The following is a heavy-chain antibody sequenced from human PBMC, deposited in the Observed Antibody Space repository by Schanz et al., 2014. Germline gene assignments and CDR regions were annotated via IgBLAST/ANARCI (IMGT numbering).Heavy chain of an antibody. CDR2: ISNSGTYT. Sequence: QVQLAESGGGVVQPGRSLRLSCAASGFTFSDYYMTWMRQAPGKGLEWISYISNSGTYTKYADSVKGRFVISRDNARSSLYLQMSSLRDGDTAVYYCASVIMVAGNHRDGRDVWGQGTTVIVSS. J-gene: IGHJ6*02. V-gene: IGHV3-11*05. D-gene: IGHD6-19*01. CDR1: GFTFSDYY. CDR3: ASVIMVAGNHRDGRDV.